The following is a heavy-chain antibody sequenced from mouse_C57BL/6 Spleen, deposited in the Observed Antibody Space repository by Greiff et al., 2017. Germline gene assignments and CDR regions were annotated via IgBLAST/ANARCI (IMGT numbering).Heavy chain of an antibody. J-gene: IGHJ2*01. CDR1: GYAFSSSW. CDR3: ARGSSGYLYFDY. CDR2: IYPGDGDT. Sequence: QVQLQQSGPELVKPGASVKISCKASGYAFSSSWMNWVKQRPGKGLEWIGRIYPGDGDTNYNGKFKGKATLTADKSSSTAYMQLSSLTSEDSAVYFCARGSSGYLYFDYCGQGTTLTVSS. V-gene: IGHV1-82*01. D-gene: IGHD3-2*02.